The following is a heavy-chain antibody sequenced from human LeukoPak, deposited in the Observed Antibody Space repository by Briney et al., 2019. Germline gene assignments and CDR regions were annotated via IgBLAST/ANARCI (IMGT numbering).Heavy chain of an antibody. V-gene: IGHV3-49*03. Sequence: GGSLRLSCTASGFTFVDYFMGWFRQAPGKGLEWIGFISGGTTEYAASVKGRFTISRDDSTSIAYLQMNSLTTEDTAVYYCSRGSGWLSVYWGQGTLVTVSS. CDR2: ISGGTT. CDR1: GFTFVDYF. CDR3: SRGSGWLSVY. J-gene: IGHJ4*02. D-gene: IGHD6-19*01.